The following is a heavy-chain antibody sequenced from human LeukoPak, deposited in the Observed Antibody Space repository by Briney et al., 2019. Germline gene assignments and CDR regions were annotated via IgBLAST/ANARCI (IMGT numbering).Heavy chain of an antibody. CDR3: ARSGADWSCDN. D-gene: IGHD2-21*01. CDR2: INAGTGDG. Sequence: GASVNVSCKASGYAFSLYGVQWVRQAPGQTLEWMGWINAGTGDGKYSQNFQGRLIMTSDTSATTLYMELNSLTFEDTAVYYCARSGADWSCDNWGQGTLVTVSS. V-gene: IGHV1-3*01. J-gene: IGHJ4*02. CDR1: GYAFSLYG.